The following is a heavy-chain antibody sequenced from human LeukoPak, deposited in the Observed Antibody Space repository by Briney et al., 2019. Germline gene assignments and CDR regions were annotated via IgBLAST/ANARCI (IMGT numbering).Heavy chain of an antibody. J-gene: IGHJ4*02. V-gene: IGHV3-21*01. CDR2: ISSSSSYI. Sequence: GGSLRLSCVASGFTFSSYTMNWVRQAPGKGLEWVSSISSSSSYIYYADSVKGRFTISRDNAKKSVYLQMNSPRVEDTAVYYCARACVYYDSSGCDYWGQGTLVTVSS. CDR1: GFTFSSYT. D-gene: IGHD3-22*01. CDR3: ARACVYYDSSGCDY.